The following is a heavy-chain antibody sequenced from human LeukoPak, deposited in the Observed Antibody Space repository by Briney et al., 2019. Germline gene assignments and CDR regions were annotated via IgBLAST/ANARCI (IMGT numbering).Heavy chain of an antibody. D-gene: IGHD3-10*01. CDR1: GYTFTSYG. J-gene: IGHJ4*02. V-gene: IGHV1-24*01. Sequence: GASVKVSCKASGYTFTSYGISWVRQAPGQGLEWMGGFDPEDGETIYAQKFQGRVTMTEDTSTDTAYMELSSLRSEDTAVYYCATGIRGMVRGVIIYDYWGQGTLVTVSS. CDR2: FDPEDGET. CDR3: ATGIRGMVRGVIIYDY.